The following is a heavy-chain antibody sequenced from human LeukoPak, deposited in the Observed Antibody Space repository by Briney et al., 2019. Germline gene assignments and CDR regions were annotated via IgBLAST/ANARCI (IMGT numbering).Heavy chain of an antibody. CDR1: GFTFSSYS. D-gene: IGHD2-21*02. CDR3: ATELLPDLGFDY. Sequence: PGGSLRLSCAASGFTFSSYSMNWVRQAPGKGLEWVSSISSSSSTMYYADSVKGRFTISRDNAKNSLYLQMNSLRAEDTAVYYCATELLPDLGFDYWGQGTLVTVSS. J-gene: IGHJ4*02. V-gene: IGHV3-48*01. CDR2: ISSSSSTM.